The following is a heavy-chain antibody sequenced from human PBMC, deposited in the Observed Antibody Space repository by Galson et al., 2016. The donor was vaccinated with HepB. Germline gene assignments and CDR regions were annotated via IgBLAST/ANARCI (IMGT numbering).Heavy chain of an antibody. CDR2: ITSGGTT. CDR1: GFSFSSYA. CDR3: AKRPYSYGWHYGMDV. Sequence: SLRLSCAASGFSFSSYAMSWVRQVPGKGLEWVSGITSGGTTYYADSVKGRFTISRDNSKNILYLQMKSLRDEDTAVYYCAKRPYSYGWHYGMDVWGQGTTVTVSS. J-gene: IGHJ6*02. V-gene: IGHV3-23*01. D-gene: IGHD5-18*01.